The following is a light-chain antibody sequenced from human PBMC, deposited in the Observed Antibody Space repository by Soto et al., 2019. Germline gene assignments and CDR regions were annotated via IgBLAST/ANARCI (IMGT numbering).Light chain of an antibody. CDR2: GAS. CDR1: QTVGTN. CDR3: QQYNNWPPLT. V-gene: IGKV3-15*01. Sequence: EVVTTQSPATLSVSPGGRATVSCRASQTVGTNLAWYQQKPGQAPRLLIYGASTRATGIPARFSGTGSGTKFTFSISSLQSEDFAVYFCQQYNNWPPLTFGGGTKV. J-gene: IGKJ4*01.